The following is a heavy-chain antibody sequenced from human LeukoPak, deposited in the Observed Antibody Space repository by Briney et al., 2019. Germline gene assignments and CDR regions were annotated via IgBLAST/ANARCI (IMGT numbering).Heavy chain of an antibody. CDR1: GFTFSSYG. Sequence: GGSLRLSCAASGFTFSSYGMNWVRQAPGKGLEWVSSIASSSTYIYYAASVKGRFTISRDNGKKLVYLQMNSMRAEDSAVYYCARVPHYYDSSGSADYFDYWGQGTLVTVSS. J-gene: IGHJ4*02. CDR3: ARVPHYYDSSGSADYFDY. V-gene: IGHV3-21*01. CDR2: IASSSTYI. D-gene: IGHD3-22*01.